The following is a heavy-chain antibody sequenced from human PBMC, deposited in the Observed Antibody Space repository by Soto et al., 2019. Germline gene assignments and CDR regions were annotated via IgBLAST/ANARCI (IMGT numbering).Heavy chain of an antibody. CDR3: ATSGVATGFDF. V-gene: IGHV3-21*06. CDR2: ISSGGSYI. J-gene: IGHJ4*02. CDR1: EMTFRNYS. D-gene: IGHD5-12*01. Sequence: EVQLVESGGGPVKPGGSLRLTCAASEMTFRNYSMNWVRQAPGKGLEWVSSISSGGSYIYYADSGKGRFTISRDNAKNSLFLQMTSLRAEDTAVYYCATSGVATGFDFWGQGTLVTVS.